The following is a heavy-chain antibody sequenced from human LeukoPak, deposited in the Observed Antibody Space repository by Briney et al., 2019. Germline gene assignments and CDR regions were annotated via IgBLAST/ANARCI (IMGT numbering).Heavy chain of an antibody. CDR3: ATDAFLLFGEFAY. D-gene: IGHD3-10*01. Sequence: GGSLRLSCAASGFSFTNTWMSWVRQAPGRGLEWVGRIKSNPDGGATVYSAPVKGRFAISRDDSKNTLYLQLDSLKAEDTAVYYCATDAFLLFGEFAYWGQGTLVTVSS. V-gene: IGHV3-15*01. J-gene: IGHJ4*02. CDR2: IKSNPDGGAT. CDR1: GFSFTNTW.